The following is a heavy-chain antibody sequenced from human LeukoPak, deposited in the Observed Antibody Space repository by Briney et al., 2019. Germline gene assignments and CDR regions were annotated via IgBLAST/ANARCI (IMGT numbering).Heavy chain of an antibody. V-gene: IGHV3-48*03. CDR2: ISSSGTTR. D-gene: IGHD5/OR15-5a*01. Sequence: GGSLRLSRAASGFDFSSHEMNWVRQAPGKGLEWVSYISSSGTTRFHADSVEGRFTISRDNAKKSLYLQMNSLRAEDTAVYYCARDVSPLDYWGQGTLVTVSS. CDR3: ARDVSPLDY. CDR1: GFDFSSHE. J-gene: IGHJ4*02.